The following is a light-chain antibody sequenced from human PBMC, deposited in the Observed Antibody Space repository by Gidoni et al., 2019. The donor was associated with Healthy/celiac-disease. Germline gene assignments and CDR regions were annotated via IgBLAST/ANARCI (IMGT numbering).Light chain of an antibody. J-gene: IGKJ1*01. V-gene: IGKV4-1*01. Sequence: DIVMTQSPDSLAVSLGERATINCKSSQSVLYSSNNKNYLAWYQQKPGQPPKLLIYWASTRESGVPDRLSGSGSGTDVTLTISSLQAEDVAVYYCQQYYSTPWTFXXXTKVEIK. CDR2: WAS. CDR1: QSVLYSSNNKNY. CDR3: QQYYSTPWT.